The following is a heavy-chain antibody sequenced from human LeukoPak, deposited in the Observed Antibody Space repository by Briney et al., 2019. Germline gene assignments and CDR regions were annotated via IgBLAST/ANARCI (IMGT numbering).Heavy chain of an antibody. Sequence: GGSLRLSCAASGFTVSSNYMSWVRQAPGKGLEWVSVIYSGGDTYYADSVKGRFTISRHNSKNTLYLQMNSLRAEDTAVYYCARDYDFQSYYYGMDVWGQGTTVTVSS. D-gene: IGHD3-3*01. CDR3: ARDYDFQSYYYGMDV. J-gene: IGHJ6*02. CDR1: GFTVSSNY. CDR2: IYSGGDT. V-gene: IGHV3-53*01.